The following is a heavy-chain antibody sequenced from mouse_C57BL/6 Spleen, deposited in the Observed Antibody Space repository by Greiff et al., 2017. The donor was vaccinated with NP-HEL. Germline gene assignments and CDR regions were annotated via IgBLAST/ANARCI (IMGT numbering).Heavy chain of an antibody. J-gene: IGHJ2*01. CDR1: GYTFTSYG. Sequence: VKLLESGAELARPGASVKLSCKASGYTFTSYGISWVKQRTGQGLEWIGEIYPRSGNTYYNEKFKGKATLTADKSSSTAYMELRSLTSEDSAVYFCARYRDYLYYWGQGTTLTVSS. CDR3: ARYRDYLYY. V-gene: IGHV1-81*01. CDR2: IYPRSGNT.